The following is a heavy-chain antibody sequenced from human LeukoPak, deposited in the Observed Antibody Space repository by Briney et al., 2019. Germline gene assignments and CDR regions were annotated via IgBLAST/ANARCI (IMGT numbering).Heavy chain of an antibody. J-gene: IGHJ2*01. D-gene: IGHD6-25*01. CDR3: AKDLSGYGPYWYFDL. CDR1: GFTFSSYG. CDR2: ISGSVGTI. V-gene: IGHV3-23*01. Sequence: PGGSLRLSCAASGFTFSSYGMSWVRQAPGKGLEWVSSISGSVGTIYYADSVKGRFTISGDNSKNTLYLQMNNLRAEDSAVYYCAKDLSGYGPYWYFDLWGRGTLVTVSS.